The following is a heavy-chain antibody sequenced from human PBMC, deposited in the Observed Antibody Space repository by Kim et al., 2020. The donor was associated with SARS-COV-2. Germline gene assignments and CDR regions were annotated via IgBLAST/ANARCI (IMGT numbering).Heavy chain of an antibody. CDR3: ARGLAVVGSESRWFDP. CDR1: GGSFSGYY. CDR2: INHSGST. V-gene: IGHV4-34*01. Sequence: SETLSLTCAVYGGSFSGYYWSWIRQPPGKGLEWIGEINHSGSTNYNPSLKSRVTISVDTSKNQFSLKLSSVTAADTAVYYCARGLAVVGSESRWFDPWG. D-gene: IGHD6-19*01. J-gene: IGHJ5*02.